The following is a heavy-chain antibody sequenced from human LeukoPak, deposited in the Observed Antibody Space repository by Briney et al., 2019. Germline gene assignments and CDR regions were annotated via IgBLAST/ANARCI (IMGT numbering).Heavy chain of an antibody. V-gene: IGHV1-2*02. D-gene: IGHD6-19*01. J-gene: IGHJ4*02. CDR2: INPNIGGT. Sequence: ASVKVSCKVSGYIFTDYYIHWVRQAPGQGLEWMGWINPNIGGTNYAQKFQGRVTMTSDTSMSTAYMELSRLRSDDTAVYYCAIPGYGSGWYYRWGQGSLVTVSS. CDR1: GYIFTDYY. CDR3: AIPGYGSGWYYR.